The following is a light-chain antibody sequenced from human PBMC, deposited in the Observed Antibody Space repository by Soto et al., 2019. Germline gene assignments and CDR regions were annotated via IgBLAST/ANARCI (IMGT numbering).Light chain of an antibody. V-gene: IGKV3-20*01. CDR1: QSVSSSY. Sequence: EIVLTQSPGTLTLSPVERPTLSCRASQSVSSSYLAWYQQKPGQAPRLLIYGASSRATGIPDRFSGSGSGTDFTLTISRLEPEDFAVYYCQEYGSSPPTWTFGQGIKVDIK. CDR2: GAS. CDR3: QEYGSSPPTWT. J-gene: IGKJ1*01.